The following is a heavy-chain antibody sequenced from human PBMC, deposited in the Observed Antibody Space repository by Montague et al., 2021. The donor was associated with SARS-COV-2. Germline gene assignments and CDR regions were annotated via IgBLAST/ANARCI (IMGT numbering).Heavy chain of an antibody. D-gene: IGHD3/OR15-3a*01. CDR1: DVSLSSSTW. V-gene: IGHV4-4*02. Sequence: SETLSLTCVVSDVSLSSSTWWSWVRQSPGKGLEWVGETYLSGFTQYNPSVKSRVTISLDDTRSQFSLRLTSVTAADTAVYFCARGGLGNRGFDYWGQGALVTVSS. J-gene: IGHJ4*02. CDR3: ARGGLGNRGFDY. CDR2: TYLSGFT.